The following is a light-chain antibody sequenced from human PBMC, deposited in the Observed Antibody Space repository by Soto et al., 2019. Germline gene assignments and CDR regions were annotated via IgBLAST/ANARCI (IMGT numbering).Light chain of an antibody. CDR2: DGS. Sequence: EIVLTQSPATLSLSPGERATLSCRASQSVSSYLAWYQQKPGQAARLLIYDGSNRSTGIPARFSGSGSGTDFTLTISSLEPEDFAVYYCQQRSNWPPLTFGGGTKVEIK. CDR3: QQRSNWPPLT. V-gene: IGKV3-11*01. J-gene: IGKJ4*01. CDR1: QSVSSY.